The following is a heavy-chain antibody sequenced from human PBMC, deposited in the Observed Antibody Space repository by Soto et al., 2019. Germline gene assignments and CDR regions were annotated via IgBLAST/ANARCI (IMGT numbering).Heavy chain of an antibody. D-gene: IGHD2-2*01. CDR3: ARPVPAAGYYYGMDV. V-gene: IGHV1-69*12. CDR1: GGTFSSYA. CDR2: IIPIFGTA. Sequence: QVQLVQSGAEVKKPGSSVKVSCKASGGTFSSYAISWVRQAPGQGLEWMGGIIPIFGTANYAQKFQGRVTLRAEESTSTAYLELSSLRSEDTAVYYCARPVPAAGYYYGMDVWGQGPTVTVSS. J-gene: IGHJ6*02.